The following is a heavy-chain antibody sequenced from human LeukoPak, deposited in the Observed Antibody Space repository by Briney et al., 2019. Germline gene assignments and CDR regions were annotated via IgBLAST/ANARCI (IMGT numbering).Heavy chain of an antibody. CDR3: ARGKGVRGVIITSYNWFDP. D-gene: IGHD3-10*01. Sequence: ASVKVSCKASGYTFTSYAMHWVRQAPGQRLEWMGWINAGNGNTKYSQKFQGRVTITRDTSASTAYMELSSLRSEDTAVYYCARGKGVRGVIITSYNWFDPWGQGTLVTVSS. J-gene: IGHJ5*02. CDR1: GYTFTSYA. V-gene: IGHV1-3*01. CDR2: INAGNGNT.